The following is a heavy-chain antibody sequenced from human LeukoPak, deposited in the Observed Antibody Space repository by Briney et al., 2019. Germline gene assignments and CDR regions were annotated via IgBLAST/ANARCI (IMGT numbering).Heavy chain of an antibody. V-gene: IGHV4-59*01. Sequence: SETLSLTCTVSGGSISSYYWSWIRQPPGKGLEWIGYIYYSGSTNYNPSLKSRVTISVDTSKNQFSLKLSSVTAADTAVYYCARVYWVGAIGDYYYYMDVWGKGTTVTVSS. D-gene: IGHD1-26*01. CDR3: ARVYWVGAIGDYYYYMDV. J-gene: IGHJ6*03. CDR2: IYYSGST. CDR1: GGSISSYY.